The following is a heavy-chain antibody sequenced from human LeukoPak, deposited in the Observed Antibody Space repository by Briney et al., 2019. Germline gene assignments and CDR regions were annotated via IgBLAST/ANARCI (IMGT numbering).Heavy chain of an antibody. J-gene: IGHJ6*02. CDR3: ARDGRYGDAQLYYYGMDV. V-gene: IGHV4-4*07. D-gene: IGHD4-17*01. Sequence: SETLSLTCTVSGGSISSYYWSWIRQPAGKGLEWIGRIYTSGSTNYNPSLKSRVTMSVDTSKNQFSLKLSSVTAADTAVYYCARDGRYGDAQLYYYGMDVWGQGTTVTVSS. CDR2: IYTSGST. CDR1: GGSISSYY.